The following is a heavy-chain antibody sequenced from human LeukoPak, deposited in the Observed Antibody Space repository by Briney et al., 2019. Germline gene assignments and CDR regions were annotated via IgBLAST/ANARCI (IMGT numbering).Heavy chain of an antibody. D-gene: IGHD3-22*01. CDR1: GFSFSSYW. CDR3: ARSRSGYYEDY. V-gene: IGHV3-7*01. J-gene: IGHJ4*02. CDR2: IKEDGSEK. Sequence: GGSLRLSCEGSGFSFSSYWMSWVRQAPGKGLEWVANIKEDGSEKYYVDSVKGRFTISRDNAKNSLSLQVNSLSAEDTAVFYCARSRSGYYEDYWGQGTLVTVSS.